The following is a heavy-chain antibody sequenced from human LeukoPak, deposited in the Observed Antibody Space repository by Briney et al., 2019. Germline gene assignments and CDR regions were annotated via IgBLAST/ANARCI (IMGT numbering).Heavy chain of an antibody. V-gene: IGHV3-23*01. CDR1: GFSFSNYA. Sequence: PGGSLRLSCAASGFSFSNYAMNWVRQAPGKGLEWVSAISGSGGSIYYAGSVKGRFTISRDDAKNSLYLQMSSLRDEDTAVYYCATLHSSASGFDYWGQGTLVTVSS. D-gene: IGHD6-19*01. J-gene: IGHJ4*02. CDR3: ATLHSSASGFDY. CDR2: ISGSGGSI.